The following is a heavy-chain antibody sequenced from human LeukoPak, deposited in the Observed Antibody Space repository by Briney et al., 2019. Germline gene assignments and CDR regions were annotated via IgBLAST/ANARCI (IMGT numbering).Heavy chain of an antibody. V-gene: IGHV3-30*18. CDR3: AKATYDSSGYFNY. D-gene: IGHD3-22*01. CDR1: GFTFSDYY. J-gene: IGHJ4*02. Sequence: GGSLRLSCAASGFTFSDYYMSWIRQAPGKGLEWVAVISYDGSNKYYADSVKGRFTISRDNSKNTLYLQMNSLRAEDTAVYYCAKATYDSSGYFNYWGQGTLVTVSS. CDR2: ISYDGSNK.